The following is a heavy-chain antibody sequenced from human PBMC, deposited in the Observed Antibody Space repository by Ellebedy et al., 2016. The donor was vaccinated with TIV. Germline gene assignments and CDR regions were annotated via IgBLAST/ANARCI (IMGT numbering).Heavy chain of an antibody. CDR2: VSSSGSTM. D-gene: IGHD2-2*01. CDR1: GFIFSSYE. CDR3: ARGGYADY. Sequence: GESLKISCAASGFIFSSYEMNWVRQAPGKGLEWFSYVSSSGSTMYYADSVKGRFTLSRDNAKNSLYLQMNSLQAEDTAVYYCARGGYADYWGQGTLVTVSS. J-gene: IGHJ4*02. V-gene: IGHV3-48*03.